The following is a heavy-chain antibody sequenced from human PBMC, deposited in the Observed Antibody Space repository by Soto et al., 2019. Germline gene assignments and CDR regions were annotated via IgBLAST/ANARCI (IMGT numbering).Heavy chain of an antibody. Sequence: EVQLVESGGGLVQPGRSLRLSCAASGFTFDEYAMHWVRQAPGKGLEWVSGISYDSGAIGYADSVKGRFTISCDNTRNSLFLHLNSLRTADTSFYYCAQHYRGTHWIAFWGLGPLVTVSS. CDR1: GFTFDEYA. CDR3: AQHYRGTHWIAF. J-gene: IGHJ5*01. D-gene: IGHD2-21*01. V-gene: IGHV3-9*01. CDR2: ISYDSGAI.